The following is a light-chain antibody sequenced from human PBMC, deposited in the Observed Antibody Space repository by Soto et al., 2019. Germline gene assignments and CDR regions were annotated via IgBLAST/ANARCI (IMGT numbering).Light chain of an antibody. J-gene: IGKJ2*01. CDR2: ATS. CDR3: QQSYTSPYT. Sequence: DIQMTQSPSSLSASVGDRVTITCRASQSISIYLNWYRQKPAKAPELLIYATSRLQTGVPSTFSGSGYETDFTLTISSLQPEDFATYYGQQSYTSPYTFGQGTQLAIK. CDR1: QSISIY. V-gene: IGKV1-39*01.